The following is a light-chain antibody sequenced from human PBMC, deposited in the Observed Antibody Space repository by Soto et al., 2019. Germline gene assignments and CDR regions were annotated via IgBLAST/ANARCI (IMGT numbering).Light chain of an antibody. Sequence: DIQMTQSPSTLSASVGDRVTITCRASQSIDRWLAWYQQRPGKAPELLIYDASILQGGVPSRFSGSGSGTEFTLSISSLQPGDFAPYYCQQYNTSWTFGQGTKVEMK. CDR3: QQYNTSWT. CDR1: QSIDRW. V-gene: IGKV1-5*01. J-gene: IGKJ1*01. CDR2: DAS.